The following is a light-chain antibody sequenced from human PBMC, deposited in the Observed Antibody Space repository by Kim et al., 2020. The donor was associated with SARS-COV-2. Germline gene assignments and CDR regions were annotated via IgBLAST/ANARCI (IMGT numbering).Light chain of an antibody. CDR2: STT. CDR3: VLYMGSGIWV. J-gene: IGLJ2*01. CDR1: SGSVSTNYY. Sequence: QTVVTQEPSFSVSPGGTVTLTCGLTSGSVSTNYYPSWYQQTPGQAPRTLIYSTTISSSGVPDRLSGSILGNKAALTITGAQADDESDYYCVLYMGSGIWVFGGGTQLTVL. V-gene: IGLV8-61*01.